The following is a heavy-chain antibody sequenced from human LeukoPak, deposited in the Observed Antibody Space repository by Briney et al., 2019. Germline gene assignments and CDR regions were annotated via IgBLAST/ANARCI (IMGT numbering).Heavy chain of an antibody. CDR2: IIPIFGTA. Sequence: SVKVSCKASGYTFTSYGISWVRQAPGQGLEWTGGIIPIFGTANYAQKFQGRVTITADESTSTAYMELSSLRSEDTAVYYCARDRGWAGYSYGFYYWGQGTLVTVSS. V-gene: IGHV1-69*13. J-gene: IGHJ4*02. CDR1: GYTFTSYG. D-gene: IGHD5-18*01. CDR3: ARDRGWAGYSYGFYY.